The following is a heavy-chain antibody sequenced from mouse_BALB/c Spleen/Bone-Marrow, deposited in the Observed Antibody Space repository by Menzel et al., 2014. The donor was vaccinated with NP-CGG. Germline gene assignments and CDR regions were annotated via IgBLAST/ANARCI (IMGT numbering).Heavy chain of an antibody. CDR1: GYAFSVYW. CDR2: IYPGDGDT. CDR3: ARGGISVDY. Sequence: VHLVESGAELVRPGSSVKISCKASGYAFSVYWMNWVKQRPGQDLEWIGQIYPGDGDTNYNGKFKGRATLTADKSSNTAYMQLSSLTSEDSAVYFCARGGISVDYWGQGTTLTVSS. V-gene: IGHV1-80*01. J-gene: IGHJ2*01.